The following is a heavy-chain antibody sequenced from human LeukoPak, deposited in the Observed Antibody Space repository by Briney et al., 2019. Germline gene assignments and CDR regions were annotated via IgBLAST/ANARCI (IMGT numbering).Heavy chain of an antibody. V-gene: IGHV3-74*01. CDR2: ISTDGSTT. D-gene: IGHD2-2*01. J-gene: IGHJ4*02. CDR1: GFTFNSYW. Sequence: GGSLRLSCTASGFTFNSYWMQWFRQDPGKGLVWVSCISTDGSTTRYADSVKGRFTISRDNDKSTLYLQMNSLRAEDTAVYCCARDYARAVEYWGQGTLATVSS. CDR3: ARDYARAVEY.